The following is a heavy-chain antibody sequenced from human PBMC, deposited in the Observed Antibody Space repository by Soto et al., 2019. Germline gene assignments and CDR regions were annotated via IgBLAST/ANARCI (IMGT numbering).Heavy chain of an antibody. J-gene: IGHJ4*02. CDR1: GFTFSNYA. CDR3: AKDLVYFDSGTYSTLDY. CDR2: ISGSGANT. D-gene: IGHD3-10*01. Sequence: GGSRRLSCAASGFTFSNYAMNWVRQAPGKGLQWVSGISGSGANTYYADFVKGRFTISRDNSKNTLYLQMNSLRAEDTAVYYCAKDLVYFDSGTYSTLDYWGQGTLVTVSS. V-gene: IGHV3-23*01.